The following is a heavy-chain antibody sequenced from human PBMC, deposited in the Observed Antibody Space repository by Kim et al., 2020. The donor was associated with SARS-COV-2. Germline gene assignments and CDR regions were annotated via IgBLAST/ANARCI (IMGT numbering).Heavy chain of an antibody. V-gene: IGHV3-23*01. CDR2: IGPSGDGT. D-gene: IGHD3-10*01. CDR3: VKASLPPGYFDY. J-gene: IGHJ4*02. Sequence: GGSLRLSCVASGFTFRSYAMSWVRQAPGKGLEWVSGIGPSGDGTYYTDSVKGRFTISRDNSKNTLYLQMNSLRAEDTAVYYCVKASLPPGYFDYWGQGTLVTVSS. CDR1: GFTFRSYA.